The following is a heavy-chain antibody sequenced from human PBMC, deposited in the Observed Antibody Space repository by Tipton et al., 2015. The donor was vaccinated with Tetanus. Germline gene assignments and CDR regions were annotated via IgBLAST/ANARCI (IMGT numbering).Heavy chain of an antibody. D-gene: IGHD2-15*01. V-gene: IGHV3-33*01. CDR3: AREADCSGGSCFSGDFDN. CDR1: GFIFSSYG. J-gene: IGHJ4*02. CDR2: SWYDGTDQ. Sequence: SLRLSCAASGFIFSSYGIHWVRQAPGKGLEWVAVSWYDGTDQYYADSVKGRFTLSRDNSKNTLYLEMNSLRAEDTALYCCAREADCSGGSCFSGDFDNWGQGTQVTVSS.